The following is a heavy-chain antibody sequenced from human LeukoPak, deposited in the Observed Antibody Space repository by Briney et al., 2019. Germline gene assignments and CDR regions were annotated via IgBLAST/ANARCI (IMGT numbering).Heavy chain of an antibody. V-gene: IGHV3-21*06. D-gene: IGHD2-15*01. CDR1: GFTFSSYN. J-gene: IGHJ6*03. Sequence: PGGSLRLSCAASGFTFSSYNMNWVRQAPGKGLEWVSSITSSSSYIYYADSVKGRFTISRDNAKNSLYLQVDSLRAEDTAVYYCARVGVPPLCSGGSCYSGEGRYYYYYYMDVWGKGTTVTVSS. CDR2: ITSSSSYI. CDR3: ARVGVPPLCSGGSCYSGEGRYYYYYYMDV.